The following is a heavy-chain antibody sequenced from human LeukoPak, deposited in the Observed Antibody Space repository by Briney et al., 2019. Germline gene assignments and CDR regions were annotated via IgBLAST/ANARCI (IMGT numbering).Heavy chain of an antibody. CDR1: GFTFDDYA. D-gene: IGHD2-21*01. CDR2: ISWNSGSI. J-gene: IGHJ4*02. Sequence: GRSLRLSCAASGFTFDDYAMHWVRQAPGKGLEWVSGISWNSGSIGYADSVKGRFTISRDNAKNSLYLQMNSLRAEDTALYYCAKDIGHCDVSYFDYWGQGTLVTVSS. V-gene: IGHV3-9*01. CDR3: AKDIGHCDVSYFDY.